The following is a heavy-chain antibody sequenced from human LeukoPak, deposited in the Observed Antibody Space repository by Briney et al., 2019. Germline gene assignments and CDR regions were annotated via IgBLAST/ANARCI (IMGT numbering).Heavy chain of an antibody. CDR2: ISWNSGSI. J-gene: IGHJ4*02. CDR3: AKDIHDYYDSSGAFDY. CDR1: GFTFDDYA. D-gene: IGHD3-22*01. V-gene: IGHV3-9*01. Sequence: GGSLRLSCAASGFTFDDYAMHWVRQAPGKGLEWVSGISWNSGSIGYADSVKGRFTISRDNAKNSLYLQMNSLGAEDTALYYCAKDIHDYYDSSGAFDYWGQGTLVTASS.